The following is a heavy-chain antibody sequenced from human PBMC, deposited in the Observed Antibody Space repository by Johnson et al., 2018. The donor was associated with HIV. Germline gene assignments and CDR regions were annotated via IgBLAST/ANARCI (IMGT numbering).Heavy chain of an antibody. Sequence: MQLVESGGGLVKPGGSLRLSCAASGFTFSGYYMSWIRQAPGKGLECLSYITGSGTTIYYADSVRGRFTISRDNAKNSLYLQMNSLRAEDTAVYYCARSPICTGGVCWRSAFDIWGQGTMVTVSS. D-gene: IGHD2-8*02. CDR3: ARSPICTGGVCWRSAFDI. CDR2: ITGSGTTI. J-gene: IGHJ3*02. V-gene: IGHV3-11*04. CDR1: GFTFSGYY.